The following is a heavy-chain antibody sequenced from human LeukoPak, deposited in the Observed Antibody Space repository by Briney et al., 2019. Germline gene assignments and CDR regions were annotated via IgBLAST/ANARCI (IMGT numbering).Heavy chain of an antibody. D-gene: IGHD6-19*01. CDR3: ARDQGYSSGWYAAYYYGMDV. V-gene: IGHV3-33*01. CDR2: IWYDGSNK. J-gene: IGHJ6*02. CDR1: GFTFSSYG. Sequence: PGRSLRLSCAASGFTFSSYGMHWVRQAPGKGLEWVAVIWYDGSNKYYADSVKGRFTISRDNSKNTLYLQMNSLRAEDTAVYYCARDQGYSSGWYAAYYYGMDVWGQGTTVTVSS.